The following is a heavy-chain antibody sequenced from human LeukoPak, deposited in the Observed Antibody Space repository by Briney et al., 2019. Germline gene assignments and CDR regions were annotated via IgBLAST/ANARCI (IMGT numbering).Heavy chain of an antibody. D-gene: IGHD1-26*01. CDR2: ISTSGGST. V-gene: IGHV3-23*01. CDR3: AKKIGGSYNYYY. CDR1: GFTFSSYA. Sequence: PGGSLRLSCAASGFTFSSYAMSWVRQAPGKGLEWVSAISTSGGSTYYADSVKGRFTISRDNSKNTLFLQMNSLRAEDTAVYYCAKKIGGSYNYYYWGQGALVTVSS. J-gene: IGHJ4*02.